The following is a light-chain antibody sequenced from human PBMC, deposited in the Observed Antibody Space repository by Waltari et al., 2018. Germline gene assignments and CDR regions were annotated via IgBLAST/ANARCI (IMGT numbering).Light chain of an antibody. V-gene: IGKV3-20*01. CDR1: QIVSSNY. J-gene: IGKJ1*01. Sequence: EIVLTPSPGTLSLSPGERAPLSCRASQIVSSNYLAWHQQKPGRAPRRLIYGASSRATGIPDRFSGSGTGTDFTLTISRLEPEDFAVYYCQQYGGSTGTFGQGTKVEIK. CDR3: QQYGGSTGT. CDR2: GAS.